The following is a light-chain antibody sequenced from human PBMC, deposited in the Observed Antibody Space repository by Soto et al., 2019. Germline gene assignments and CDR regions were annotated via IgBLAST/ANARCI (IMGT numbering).Light chain of an antibody. Sequence: EIVMTQSPATLSVSPGERATLSCRASQSISSNLAWYQQKPGQAPRLLIYGASNRATGIPATFSGSGSGTDFTLTISSLQPEDFAVYYCQQHNNWPFTFGHGTKVDIK. J-gene: IGKJ3*01. V-gene: IGKV3-15*01. CDR3: QQHNNWPFT. CDR2: GAS. CDR1: QSISSN.